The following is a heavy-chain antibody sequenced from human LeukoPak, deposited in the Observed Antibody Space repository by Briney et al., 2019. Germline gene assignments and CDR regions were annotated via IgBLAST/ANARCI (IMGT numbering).Heavy chain of an antibody. V-gene: IGHV1-2*02. D-gene: IGHD1-1*01. J-gene: IGHJ3*02. Sequence: ASVRVSCKASGYTFTGFYMHWVRQAPGQGLEWMGWITPNSGGTNYAQKFQGRVTMTRDTSISTTSMELSRLRSDDTAVYYCARQYKTGDGNAFDIWGQGTMVTVSS. CDR1: GYTFTGFY. CDR3: ARQYKTGDGNAFDI. CDR2: ITPNSGGT.